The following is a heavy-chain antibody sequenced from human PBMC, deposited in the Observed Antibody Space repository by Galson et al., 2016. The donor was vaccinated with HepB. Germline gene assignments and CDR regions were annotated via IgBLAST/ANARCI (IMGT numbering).Heavy chain of an antibody. Sequence: PALVKPTQTLTLTCDVSGFSLSTSGMAVAWIRQPPGKALEWFALIYWDDDKRYRPSLKSRITLTRDTYKNQVVLNMTNMDPADTATYYCAHRRSGWFSGGADAVDNWAQGRMGTVSS. CDR1: GFSLSTSGMA. V-gene: IGHV2-5*02. D-gene: IGHD6-19*01. CDR2: IYWDDDK. J-gene: IGHJ3*02. CDR3: AHRRSGWFSGGADAVDN.